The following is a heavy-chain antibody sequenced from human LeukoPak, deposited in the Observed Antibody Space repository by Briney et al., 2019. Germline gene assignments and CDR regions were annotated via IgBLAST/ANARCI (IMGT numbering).Heavy chain of an antibody. CDR1: GGSISSGDYY. Sequence: SQTLSLTCTVSGGSISSGDYYWSWIRQPPGKGLEWIGYIYYSGSTYYNPSLKSRVTISVDTSKNQFSLKLSSATAADTAVYYCARGDSSGYYFDYWGQGTLVTVSS. J-gene: IGHJ4*02. CDR2: IYYSGST. D-gene: IGHD3-22*01. V-gene: IGHV4-30-4*01. CDR3: ARGDSSGYYFDY.